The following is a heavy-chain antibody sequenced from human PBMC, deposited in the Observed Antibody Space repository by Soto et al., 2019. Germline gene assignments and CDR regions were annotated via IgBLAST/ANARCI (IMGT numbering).Heavy chain of an antibody. V-gene: IGHV4-34*01. CDR1: GGSFSGYY. Sequence: SETLSLTCAVYGGSFSGYYWSWIRQPPGKGLEWIGEINHSGSTNYNPSVKSLVTISVDTSKNQFSLRLSSVTAADTAVYYSASVSTTYCGGDCYSGYNWFDPWGQGTLVTVSS. CDR3: ASVSTTYCGGDCYSGYNWFDP. J-gene: IGHJ5*02. CDR2: INHSGST. D-gene: IGHD2-21*02.